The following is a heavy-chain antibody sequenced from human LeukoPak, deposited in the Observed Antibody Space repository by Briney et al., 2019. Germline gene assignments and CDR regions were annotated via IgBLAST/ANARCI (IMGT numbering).Heavy chain of an antibody. CDR3: AKAGSIRFDY. J-gene: IGHJ4*02. V-gene: IGHV3-23*01. Sequence: PGGSLRLSCAASGFTFSNSAMSWVRQAPGKGLEWVSGISGSDGRGISTHYADAVKGRFAISRDSSKNTLYLQINSLRAEDTAVYYCAKAGSIRFDYWGQGALVTVSS. CDR2: ISGSDGRGIST. CDR1: GFTFSNSA. D-gene: IGHD1-26*01.